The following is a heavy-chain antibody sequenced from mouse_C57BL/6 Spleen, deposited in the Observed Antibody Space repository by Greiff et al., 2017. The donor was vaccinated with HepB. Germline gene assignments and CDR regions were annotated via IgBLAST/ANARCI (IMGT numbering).Heavy chain of an antibody. CDR1: GYAFTNYL. D-gene: IGHD2-4*01. CDR3: ARRDYDYDFAY. J-gene: IGHJ3*01. CDR2: INPGSGGT. V-gene: IGHV1-54*01. Sequence: QVQLKESGAELVRPGTSVKVSCKASGYAFTNYLIEWVKQRPGQGLEWIGVINPGSGGTNYNEKFKGKATLTADKSSSTAYMQLSSLTSEDSAVYFCARRDYDYDFAYWGQGTLVTVSA.